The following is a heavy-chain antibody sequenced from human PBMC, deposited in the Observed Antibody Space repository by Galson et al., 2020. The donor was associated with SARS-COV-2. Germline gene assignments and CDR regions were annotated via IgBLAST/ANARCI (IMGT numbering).Heavy chain of an antibody. Sequence: SESLSLTCSVSGGSMSKYYWSWIRQSPGKGLEWIGNIYYSGGTKYNPSLKSRVSMSVDTSENQFFLKLNSVTAADTAVYYCARVGGNDGWNWFDPWGQGTLVTVSS. V-gene: IGHV4-59*01. J-gene: IGHJ5*02. D-gene: IGHD1-1*01. CDR3: ARVGGNDGWNWFDP. CDR1: GGSMSKYY. CDR2: IYYSGGT.